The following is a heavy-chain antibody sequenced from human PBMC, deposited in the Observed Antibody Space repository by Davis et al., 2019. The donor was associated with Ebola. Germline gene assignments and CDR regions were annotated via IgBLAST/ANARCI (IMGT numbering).Heavy chain of an antibody. V-gene: IGHV3-30*04. CDR3: ARLRGPSWYFDL. D-gene: IGHD3-16*01. CDR2: ISNDGSNK. CDR1: GFTFSNYA. J-gene: IGHJ2*01. Sequence: GGSLRPSCAASGFTFSNYAMHWVRQAPGKGLDWVAIISNDGSNKNYADSVKGRFIISRDNSKNTLYLQMNSLRPEDSAVYYCARLRGPSWYFDLWGRGTLVTVSS.